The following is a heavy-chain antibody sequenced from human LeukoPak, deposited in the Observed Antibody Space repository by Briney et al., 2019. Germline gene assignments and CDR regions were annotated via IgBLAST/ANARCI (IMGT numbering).Heavy chain of an antibody. CDR2: VSSSSGYI. CDR3: ARGVTTISAHGMDV. V-gene: IGHV3-21*01. CDR1: GFTFSSYN. Sequence: AGGSLRLSCAASGFTFSSYNMNWVRQAPGKGLEWVSSVSSSSGYIYYADSVKGRFSISRDNAKKSLYLQMNSLRAEDTAVYYCARGVTTISAHGMDVWGQGTTVTVSS. J-gene: IGHJ6*02. D-gene: IGHD5-12*01.